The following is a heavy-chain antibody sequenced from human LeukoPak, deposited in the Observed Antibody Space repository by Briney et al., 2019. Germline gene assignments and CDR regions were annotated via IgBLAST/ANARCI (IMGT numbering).Heavy chain of an antibody. CDR1: GGTFRSSV. V-gene: IGHV1-69*05. CDR3: ARDSREFEDNYYYMGV. J-gene: IGHJ6*03. CDR2: TNPITGAP. D-gene: IGHD3-10*01. Sequence: ASVKVSCKASGGTFRSSVFSWVRQAPGQGLEWMGETNPITGAPSYAQKFQDRISITTDESTSTVYMDLTSLRTEDTAIYYCARDSREFEDNYYYMGVWGKGSPVTVSS.